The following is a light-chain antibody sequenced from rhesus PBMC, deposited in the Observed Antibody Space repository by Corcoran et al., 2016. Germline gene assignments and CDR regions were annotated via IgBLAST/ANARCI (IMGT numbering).Light chain of an antibody. CDR3: LQDIQLPRT. Sequence: DIVMTQTPLSLPVTPGEPASISCRSSQSLLHSNGYTYLFWYLQKPGQSPQPLIYLGSNRASGVPDRFMGSGCGTDFTLKFSRVEAEDVGVYYCLQDIQLPRTFGQGTKVEIK. V-gene: IGKV2-78*01. CDR1: QSLLHSNGYTY. J-gene: IGKJ1*01. CDR2: LGS.